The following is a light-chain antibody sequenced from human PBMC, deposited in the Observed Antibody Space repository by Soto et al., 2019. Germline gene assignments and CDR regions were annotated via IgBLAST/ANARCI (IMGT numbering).Light chain of an antibody. CDR3: QQRSNWPPVT. J-gene: IGKJ4*01. Sequence: EIMMTQSPATLSVSPGERATFSCRASQSVSSNLAWYQQKAGQAPRLLIYGASARATGIPARFSGSGSGTEFTLSISSLQSEDFGVYYCQQRSNWPPVTFGGGTKVEIK. V-gene: IGKV3-15*01. CDR2: GAS. CDR1: QSVSSN.